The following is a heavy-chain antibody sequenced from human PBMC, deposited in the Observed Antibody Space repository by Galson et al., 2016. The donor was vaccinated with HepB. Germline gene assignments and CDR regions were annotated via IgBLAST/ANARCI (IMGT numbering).Heavy chain of an antibody. J-gene: IGHJ5*02. D-gene: IGHD5/OR15-5a*01. CDR1: GGSISSSSYY. Sequence: ETLSLTCTVSGGSISSSSYYWGWVRQPPGKGLEWIGSIFYSGSTYYNPSLKSRVTISIDASKNQFSLKLSSVTAADTALYYCARGPLRPLLHWFDPWGQGTLVTVSS. CDR3: ARGPLRPLLHWFDP. CDR2: IFYSGST. V-gene: IGHV4-39*07.